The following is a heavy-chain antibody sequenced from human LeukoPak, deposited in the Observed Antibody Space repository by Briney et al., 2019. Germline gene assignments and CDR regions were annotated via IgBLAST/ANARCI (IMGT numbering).Heavy chain of an antibody. J-gene: IGHJ4*02. CDR2: IRSKAYGWTT. V-gene: IGHV3-49*03. D-gene: IGHD5-18*01. CDR3: TRDRQLWLSDYFDY. Sequence: GGSLRLSCTASGFTFGDYAMSWFRQAPGKGLEWVGFIRSKAYGWTTEYAASVKGRFTISRDDSKSIAYLQMNSLKTEDTAVYYCTRDRQLWLSDYFDYWGQGTLVTVSS. CDR1: GFTFGDYA.